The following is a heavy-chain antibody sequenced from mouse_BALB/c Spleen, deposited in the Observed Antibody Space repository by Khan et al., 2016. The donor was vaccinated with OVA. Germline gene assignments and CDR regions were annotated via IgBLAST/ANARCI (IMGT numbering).Heavy chain of an antibody. V-gene: IGHV1S34*01. Sequence: LVKTGASVKISCKASGYSFTGYYMHWVKQSHGKSLEWIGYISCYNGSTTYNQKFKGKATFTVDTSSSTVYMQFTSLTSDDSAVYYCARGGYYGSSSFAYWGQGTLVTVSA. D-gene: IGHD1-1*01. CDR2: ISCYNGST. CDR3: ARGGYYGSSSFAY. J-gene: IGHJ3*01. CDR1: GYSFTGYY.